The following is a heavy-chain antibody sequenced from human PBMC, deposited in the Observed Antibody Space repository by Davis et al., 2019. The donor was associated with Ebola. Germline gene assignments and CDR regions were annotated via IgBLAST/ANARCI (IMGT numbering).Heavy chain of an antibody. J-gene: IGHJ4*02. CDR1: GVAITNYC. CDR3: ARASVMTAVTTFDS. V-gene: IGHV4-4*07. CDR2: IKSNGIT. Sequence: PSETLTLTCSVPGVAITNYCRSWIRLPAGKGLEWVGRIKSNGITNYNPSLRSRVTMSLDTSRNQFSLRLTSLTAADTALYYCARASVMTAVTTFDSWGQGTLGTVSS. D-gene: IGHD4-17*01.